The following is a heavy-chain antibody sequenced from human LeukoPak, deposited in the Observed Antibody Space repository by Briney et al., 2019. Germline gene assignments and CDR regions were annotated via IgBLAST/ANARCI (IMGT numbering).Heavy chain of an antibody. J-gene: IGHJ6*03. V-gene: IGHV4-39*07. D-gene: IGHD6-19*01. CDR1: GGSISSSSYY. CDR2: IYYSGST. Sequence: KPSETLSLTCTVSGGSISSSSYYWGWIRQPPGKGLEWIGSIYYSGSTYYNPSLKSRVTISADTSKNQFSLKLSSVTAADTAVYYCARVSSGWWGYYYYYYMDVWGKGTTVTVSS. CDR3: ARVSSGWWGYYYYYYMDV.